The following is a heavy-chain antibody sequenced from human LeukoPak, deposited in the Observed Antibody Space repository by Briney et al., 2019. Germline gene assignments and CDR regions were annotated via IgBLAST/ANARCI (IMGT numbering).Heavy chain of an antibody. D-gene: IGHD6-19*01. Sequence: GESLKISCKGSGYSFTSYWIGWVRQMPGKGLEWMGIIYPGDSDTRYSPSFQGRVTITRNTSISTAYMELSSLRSEDTAMYYCARGVVKGGWYHLFDYWGQGTLVTVPS. CDR3: ARGVVKGGWYHLFDY. CDR1: GYSFTSYW. V-gene: IGHV5-51*01. J-gene: IGHJ4*02. CDR2: IYPGDSDT.